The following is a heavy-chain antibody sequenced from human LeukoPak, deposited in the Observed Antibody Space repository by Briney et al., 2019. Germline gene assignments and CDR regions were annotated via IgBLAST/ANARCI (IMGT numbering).Heavy chain of an antibody. J-gene: IGHJ4*02. CDR3: ARDLSHIVVVTAIFDY. V-gene: IGHV3-9*01. Sequence: PGGSLRLSCAASGFTFDDYAMHWVRQAPGKGLEWVSGINWNTNSIKYADSVKGRFTISRDNAKNSLYLQMNSLRAEDTAVYYCARDLSHIVVVTAIFDYWGQGTLVTVSS. CDR2: INWNTNSI. CDR1: GFTFDDYA. D-gene: IGHD2-21*02.